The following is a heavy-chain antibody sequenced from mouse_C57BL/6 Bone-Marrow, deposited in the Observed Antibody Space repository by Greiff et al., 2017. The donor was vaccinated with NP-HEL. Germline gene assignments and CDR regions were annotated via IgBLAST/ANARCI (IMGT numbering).Heavy chain of an antibody. J-gene: IGHJ3*01. CDR3: APDYYGSSSWFAY. CDR2: IDPEDGDT. Sequence: EVQLQQSGAELVKPGASVKLSCTASGFNFTDYYMHWVKQRPEQGLEWIGGIDPEDGDTNYAPQFPGKATITADTSSNTAYLQLNSLASEDTAVYYCAPDYYGSSSWFAYWGQGALVTVSA. V-gene: IGHV14-2*01. D-gene: IGHD1-1*01. CDR1: GFNFTDYY.